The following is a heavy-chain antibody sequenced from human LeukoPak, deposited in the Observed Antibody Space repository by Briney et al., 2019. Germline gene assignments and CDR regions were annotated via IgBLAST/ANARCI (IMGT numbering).Heavy chain of an antibody. CDR2: INTNTGNP. D-gene: IGHD3-22*01. CDR1: GYSFITYA. J-gene: IGHJ4*02. Sequence: XSVKVSCKASGYSFITYAMNWVRQAPGQGLEWMGWINTNTGNPTYAQGFTGRFVFSLDTSVSTAYLQISSLKAEDTAVYYCARDYDDSSGYAHFDYWGQGTLVTVSS. V-gene: IGHV7-4-1*02. CDR3: ARDYDDSSGYAHFDY.